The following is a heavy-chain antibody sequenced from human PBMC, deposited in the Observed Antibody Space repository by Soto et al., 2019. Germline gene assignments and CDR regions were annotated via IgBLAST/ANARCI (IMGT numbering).Heavy chain of an antibody. J-gene: IGHJ3*02. CDR1: GGSISSSSYY. D-gene: IGHD3-10*01. CDR2: IYYSGST. CDR3: ARPQEPQPILWFGELRGMGAFDI. Sequence: SETLSLTCTVSGGSISSSSYYWGWIRQPPGKGLEWIGSIYYSGSTYYNPSLKSRVTISVDTSKNQFSLKLSSVTAADTAVYYCARPQEPQPILWFGELRGMGAFDIWGQGTMVTVSS. V-gene: IGHV4-39*01.